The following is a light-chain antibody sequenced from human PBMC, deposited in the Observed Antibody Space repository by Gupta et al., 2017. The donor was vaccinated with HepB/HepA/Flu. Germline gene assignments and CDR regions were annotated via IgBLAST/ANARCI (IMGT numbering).Light chain of an antibody. CDR2: KVS. Sequence: VVLTPSPLSLPVTLGQPASISCSSSQSLVYTDGSTSFSWFQQGPGQSPSRLMYKVSNRDAGLPDRFSGSGSGTDLTMKISRVEAEDVGIYYCMEYTHWPHTFGQGTKLEIK. CDR1: QSLVYTDGSTS. CDR3: MEYTHWPHT. J-gene: IGKJ2*01. V-gene: IGKV2-30*01.